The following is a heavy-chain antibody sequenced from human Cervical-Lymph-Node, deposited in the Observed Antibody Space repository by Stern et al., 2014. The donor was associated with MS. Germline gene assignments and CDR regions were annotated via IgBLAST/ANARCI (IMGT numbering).Heavy chain of an antibody. CDR1: GYTFTSFG. CDR3: ARDTAQVASWYFDL. Sequence: VQLVGYGAEVKKPGASVMVSCKASGYTFTSFGITWVLQAPGQEPEWMGWNNTYNGDSNYAQTLQGRVTMTTDTSTTTAHMEVRSLRYDDTAVYYCARDTAQVASWYFDLWGRGTLVTVSS. V-gene: IGHV1-18*01. CDR2: NNTYNGDS. D-gene: IGHD2-21*02. J-gene: IGHJ2*01.